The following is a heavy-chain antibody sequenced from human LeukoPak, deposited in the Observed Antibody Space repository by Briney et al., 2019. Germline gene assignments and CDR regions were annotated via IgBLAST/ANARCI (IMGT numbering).Heavy chain of an antibody. Sequence: TLSLTRTVSGGSISSGGYYWSWIRQHPGKGLEWIGYIYYSGSTYYNPSLKSRVTISVDTSKNQFSLKLSSVTAADTAVYYCARDRVAGYFDYWGQGTLVTVSS. CDR2: IYYSGST. CDR1: GGSISSGGYY. CDR3: ARDRVAGYFDY. J-gene: IGHJ4*02. V-gene: IGHV4-31*03. D-gene: IGHD6-19*01.